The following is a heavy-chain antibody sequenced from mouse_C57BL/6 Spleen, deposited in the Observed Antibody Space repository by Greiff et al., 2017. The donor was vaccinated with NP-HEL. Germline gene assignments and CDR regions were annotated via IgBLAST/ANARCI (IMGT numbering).Heavy chain of an antibody. V-gene: IGHV5-4*01. Sequence: DVHLVESGGGLVKPGGSLKLSCAASGFTFSSYAMSWVRQTPEKRLEWVATISDGGSYTYYPDNVKGRFTISRDNAKNNLYLQMSHLKSEDTAMYYCARDPYDYGRYFDVWGTGTTVTVSS. CDR1: GFTFSSYA. CDR3: ARDPYDYGRYFDV. D-gene: IGHD2-4*01. J-gene: IGHJ1*03. CDR2: ISDGGSYT.